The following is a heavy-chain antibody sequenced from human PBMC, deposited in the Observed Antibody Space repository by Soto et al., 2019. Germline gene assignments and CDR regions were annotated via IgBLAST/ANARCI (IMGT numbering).Heavy chain of an antibody. V-gene: IGHV4-30-2*01. CDR3: ARLSPTSYYGMDV. CDR2: IYQSGTT. D-gene: IGHD1-1*01. Sequence: QLQLQESGSGLVRPSQTLSLTCAVSGGSISRGDYSWNWIRQPPGKGLEWIGNIYQSGTTSYNPSLKSRLTISLDRSENQFSLRLTSVTAADSAVYYCARLSPTSYYGMDVWGQGTTVTVSS. J-gene: IGHJ6*02. CDR1: GGSISRGDYS.